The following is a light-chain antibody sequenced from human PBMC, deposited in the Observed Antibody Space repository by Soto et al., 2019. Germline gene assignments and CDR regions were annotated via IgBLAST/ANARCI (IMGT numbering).Light chain of an antibody. CDR2: RAS. CDR3: HQSARSPLT. CDR1: QSVASSY. V-gene: IGKV3-20*01. Sequence: EIVLTQSPGTLSLSPGERATLSCRASQSVASSYLAWYQQKPGQAPRLLIYRASIRATGIPDRFSGSGSGTDFTLTISRLEPEDFAVYYCHQSARSPLTFGPGTKVDI. J-gene: IGKJ3*01.